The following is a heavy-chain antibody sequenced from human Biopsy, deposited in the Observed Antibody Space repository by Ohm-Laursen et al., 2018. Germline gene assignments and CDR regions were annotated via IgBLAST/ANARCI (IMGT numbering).Heavy chain of an antibody. V-gene: IGHV4-4*07. CDR3: ARDRDRRGWFDP. CDR1: GGPISSYS. CDR2: IYTSGIT. D-gene: IGHD1-14*01. J-gene: IGHJ5*02. Sequence: TLSLTCTVSGGPISSYSWSWIRQPAGKGLEWIGQIYTSGITNYNPSLKSRVTMSVDTSKNKFSLRVSSVTAADTAVYYCARDRDRRGWFDPWGQGTLVTVSS.